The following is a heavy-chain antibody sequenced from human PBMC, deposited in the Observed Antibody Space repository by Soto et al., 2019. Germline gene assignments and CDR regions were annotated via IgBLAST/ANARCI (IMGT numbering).Heavy chain of an antibody. CDR2: ISYDGSNK. V-gene: IGHV3-30*18. Sequence: GGSLRLSCAASGFTFSSYGMHWVRQAPGKGLEWVAVISYDGSNKYYADSVKGRFTISRDNSKNTLYLQMNSLRAEDTAVYYCAKMETDYDYVWGSGYFDYWGQGTLVTVSS. J-gene: IGHJ4*02. D-gene: IGHD3-16*01. CDR1: GFTFSSYG. CDR3: AKMETDYDYVWGSGYFDY.